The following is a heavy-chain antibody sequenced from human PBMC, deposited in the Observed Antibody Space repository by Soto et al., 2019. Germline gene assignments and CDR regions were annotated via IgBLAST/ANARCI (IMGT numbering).Heavy chain of an antibody. J-gene: IGHJ4*02. D-gene: IGHD3-10*01. CDR3: ARARSFFDS. Sequence: SETPSLTCTVSGGFISNGGYYWSWIRQHPGKGLEWIGYISYSGNTYYNPSLKSRVTISVDTSKNQFSLNLGSLTAADTAVYYCARARSFFDSWGQGTLVTVSS. CDR1: GGFISNGGYY. V-gene: IGHV4-31*03. CDR2: ISYSGNT.